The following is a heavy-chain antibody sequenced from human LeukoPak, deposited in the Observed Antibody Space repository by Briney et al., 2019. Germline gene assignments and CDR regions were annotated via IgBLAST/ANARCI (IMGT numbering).Heavy chain of an antibody. D-gene: IGHD3-3*01. V-gene: IGHV6-1*01. CDR3: ARGYYDFWSGYYWNWFDP. J-gene: IGHJ5*02. CDR2: TYYRSKWYN. CDR1: GDSVSSNSAA. Sequence: PSQTLSLTCAISGDSVSSNSAAWNWIRQSPSRGLEWLGRTYYRSKWYNDYAVSVKSRITINPDTSKNQFSLQLNSVTPEDTAVYYCARGYYDFWSGYYWNWFDPWGQGTLVTVSS.